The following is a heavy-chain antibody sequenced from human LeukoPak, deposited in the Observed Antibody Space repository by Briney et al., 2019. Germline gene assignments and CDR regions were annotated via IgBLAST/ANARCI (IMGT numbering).Heavy chain of an antibody. CDR1: GGSISSTSHY. CDR3: ARHESIVMVVAARGFDY. D-gene: IGHD2-15*01. J-gene: IGHJ4*02. CDR2: IYYSGST. Sequence: PSETLSLTCTVSGGSISSTSHYWGWIRQPPGKGLECIGSIYYSGSTSYNPSLKSRVTISVDTPKNQFSLKLSSVTAADTAVYYCARHESIVMVVAARGFDYWGQGTLVTVSS. V-gene: IGHV4-39*01.